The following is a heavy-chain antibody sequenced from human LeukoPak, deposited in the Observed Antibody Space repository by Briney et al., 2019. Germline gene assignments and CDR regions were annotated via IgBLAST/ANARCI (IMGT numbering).Heavy chain of an antibody. Sequence: SGGSLRLSCAASGFTFSSYSMNWVRQAPGKGLEWVSSISSSSSYIYYADSVKGRFTIPRDNAKSSLYLQMNSLRAEDTAVYYCGATGTTGYYYYGMDVWGKGTTVTVSS. V-gene: IGHV3-21*01. J-gene: IGHJ6*04. CDR2: ISSSSSYI. CDR1: GFTFSSYS. D-gene: IGHD1-1*01. CDR3: GATGTTGYYYYGMDV.